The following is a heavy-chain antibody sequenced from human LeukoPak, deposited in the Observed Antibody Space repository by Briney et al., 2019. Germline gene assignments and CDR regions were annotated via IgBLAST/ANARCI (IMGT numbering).Heavy chain of an antibody. CDR3: ARDLHDSSGYSPPSDY. J-gene: IGHJ4*02. D-gene: IGHD3-22*01. CDR1: GFTVSSNY. V-gene: IGHV3-66*01. Sequence: HPGGSLRLSCAASGFTVSSNYMSWVRQAPGKGLEWVSVIYSGGSTYYADSVKGRFTISRDNSKNTLYLQMNSLRAEDTAVYYCARDLHDSSGYSPPSDYWGQGTLVTVSS. CDR2: IYSGGST.